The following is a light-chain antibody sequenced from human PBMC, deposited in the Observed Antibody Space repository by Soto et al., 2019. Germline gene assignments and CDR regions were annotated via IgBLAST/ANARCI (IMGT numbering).Light chain of an antibody. Sequence: DIQMTQSPSSLSASVGDRVTITCRASQSISSYLNWYQQKPGKAPKLLIYAASSLQSGVPSRFSGSASGTDFTLTISSLQPEDFATYYCQHSYNTPWTFGQGTKVEIK. V-gene: IGKV1-39*01. J-gene: IGKJ1*01. CDR3: QHSYNTPWT. CDR2: AAS. CDR1: QSISSY.